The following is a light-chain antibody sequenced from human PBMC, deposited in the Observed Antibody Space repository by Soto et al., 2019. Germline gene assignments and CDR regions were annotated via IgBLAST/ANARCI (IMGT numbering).Light chain of an antibody. V-gene: IGKV3D-15*01. CDR2: DAY. Sequence: DIVMTQSPATLSVCPGERATLSCRASQSFRGLLAWYQQKPGQAPRLLIYDAYNRATGIPPRFSGSGSGTDFSLTISRLEAEDFAVYYCQHYGYSTWTFGQGTKVDNK. CDR3: QHYGYSTWT. CDR1: QSFRGL. J-gene: IGKJ1*01.